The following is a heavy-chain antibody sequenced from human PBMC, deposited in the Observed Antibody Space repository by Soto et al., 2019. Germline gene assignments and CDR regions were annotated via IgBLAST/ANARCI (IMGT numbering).Heavy chain of an antibody. CDR3: ASSISSSWPSEYFQH. J-gene: IGHJ1*01. CDR1: GFTFSNYA. V-gene: IGHV3-23*01. CDR2: ISGSGDST. Sequence: GGSLRLSCAASGFTFSNYAMNWVRQAPGKGLEWVSVISGSGDSTYYADSVKGRFTISRDSSKNTLYLQMNSLRAEDTAVYYCASSISSSWPSEYFQHWGQGTLVTVSS. D-gene: IGHD6-13*01.